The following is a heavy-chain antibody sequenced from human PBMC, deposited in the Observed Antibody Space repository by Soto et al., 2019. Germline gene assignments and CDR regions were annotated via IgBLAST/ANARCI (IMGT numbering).Heavy chain of an antibody. J-gene: IGHJ6*02. V-gene: IGHV3-7*03. CDR1: GFTLSSYW. CDR3: ARDDCSTSFVLGYYNYGLDV. D-gene: IGHD2-21*02. Sequence: EVNLVESGGGLVQPGGALRLSCAASGFTLSSYWMSWVRQAPGKGLEWLANIKEDGSETFYVDSVKGRFTISRDNAKNLVSLQMNTLRDEDTAGYYCARDDCSTSFVLGYYNYGLDVWGQGTTVTGSS. CDR2: IKEDGSET.